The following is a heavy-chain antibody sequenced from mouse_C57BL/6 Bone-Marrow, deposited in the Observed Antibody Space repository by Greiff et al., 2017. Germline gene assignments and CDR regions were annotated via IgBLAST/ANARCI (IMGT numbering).Heavy chain of an antibody. CDR3: AYYGSSYDY. CDR2: IYPGSGNT. D-gene: IGHD1-1*01. V-gene: IGHV1-76*01. CDR1: GYTFTDYY. J-gene: IGHJ2*01. Sequence: VMLVESGAELVRPGASVKLSCKASGYTFTDYYINWVKQRPGQGLEWIARIYPGSGNTYYNEKFKGKATLTAEKSSSTAYMQLSSLTSEDSAVYFCAYYGSSYDYWGQGTTLTVSS.